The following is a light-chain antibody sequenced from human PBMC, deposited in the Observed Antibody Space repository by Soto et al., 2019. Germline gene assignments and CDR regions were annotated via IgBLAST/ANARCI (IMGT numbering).Light chain of an antibody. Sequence: QSALTQPRSVSGSPGQSVTISCTGTSSDVGGYDYVSWYQQHPGKDPKFIIYDVNKRPSGVPDRFSGSRSGNTASLTISGLRAEDEADYYCCSYAGSPWVFDGGTKLTVL. CDR2: DVN. CDR3: CSYAGSPWV. V-gene: IGLV2-11*01. J-gene: IGLJ3*02. CDR1: SSDVGGYDY.